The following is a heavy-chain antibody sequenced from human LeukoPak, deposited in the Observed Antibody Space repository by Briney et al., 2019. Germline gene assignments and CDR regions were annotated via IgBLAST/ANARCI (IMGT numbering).Heavy chain of an antibody. D-gene: IGHD2-15*01. J-gene: IGHJ4*02. V-gene: IGHV3-43*02. CDR2: ISGDGGST. Sequence: GGSLRLSCAASGFTFDDYAMHWVRQAPGKGLEWDSLISGDGGSTYYADSVKGRFTISRDNSKNSLYLQMNSLRPEDTALYYCAKDYCSGGSCYRDYWGQGTLVTVSS. CDR3: AKDYCSGGSCYRDY. CDR1: GFTFDDYA.